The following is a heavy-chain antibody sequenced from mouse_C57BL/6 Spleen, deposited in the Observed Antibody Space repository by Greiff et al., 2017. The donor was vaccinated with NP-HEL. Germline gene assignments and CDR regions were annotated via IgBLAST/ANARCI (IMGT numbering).Heavy chain of an antibody. CDR3: TKNYYDDGAWFAY. CDR1: GYTFTDYE. J-gene: IGHJ3*01. D-gene: IGHD2-4*01. CDR2: IDPETGGT. V-gene: IGHV1-15*01. Sequence: VQLQQSGAELVRPGASVTLSCKASGYTFTDYEMHWVKQTPVPGLEWIGAIDPETGGTAYNQKFKGKAILTADKSSSTAYMELRSLTTEDSAVYYCTKNYYDDGAWFAYWGQGTLVTVSA.